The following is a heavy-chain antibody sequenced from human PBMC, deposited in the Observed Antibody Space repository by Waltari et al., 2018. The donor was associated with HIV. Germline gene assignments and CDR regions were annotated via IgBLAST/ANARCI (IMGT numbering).Heavy chain of an antibody. D-gene: IGHD3-9*01. CDR3: ARDYDILTGYYSPYYYYGMDV. CDR1: GGSFSGYY. Sequence: QVQLQQWGAGLLKPSETLSLTCAVYGGSFSGYYWSWIRQPPGKGLEWSGEINHRGSTTTNPSLKRRVTISVESSKNQLSLKLSSVSAADTAVYYCARDYDILTGYYSPYYYYGMDVWGQGTTVTVSS. CDR2: INHRGST. J-gene: IGHJ6*02. V-gene: IGHV4-34*01.